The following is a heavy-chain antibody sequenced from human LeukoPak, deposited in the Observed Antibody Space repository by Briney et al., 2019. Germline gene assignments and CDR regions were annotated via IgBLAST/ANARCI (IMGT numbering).Heavy chain of an antibody. V-gene: IGHV4-61*01. CDR2: IYYSGST. CDR1: GGSVSSGSYY. Sequence: PSETLSLTCTVSGGSVSSGSYYWSWIRQPPGKGLEWIGYIYYSGSTNYNPPLKSRVTISVDTSKNQFSLKLSSVTAADTAVYYCARNYYGDYLFWGQGTLVTVSS. CDR3: ARNYYGDYLF. D-gene: IGHD4-17*01. J-gene: IGHJ4*02.